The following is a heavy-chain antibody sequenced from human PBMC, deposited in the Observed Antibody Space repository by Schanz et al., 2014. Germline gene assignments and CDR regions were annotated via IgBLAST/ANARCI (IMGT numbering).Heavy chain of an antibody. D-gene: IGHD1-26*01. CDR1: GFTFSTFA. CDR3: ARNRGSGGQNWYFDL. V-gene: IGHV3-23*04. J-gene: IGHJ2*01. Sequence: EVQLAESGGDLVQPGGSLRLSCSASGFTFSTFAMHWVRQAPGKGLEWVSLISDSGDTAYYADSVKGRFTISRDNFKGALYLQMSSLRAEDTAVYYCARNRGSGGQNWYFDLWGRGTLVTVSS. CDR2: ISDSGDTA.